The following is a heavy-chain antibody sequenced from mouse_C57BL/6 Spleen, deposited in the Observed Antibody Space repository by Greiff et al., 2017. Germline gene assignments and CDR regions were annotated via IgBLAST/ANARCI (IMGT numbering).Heavy chain of an antibody. D-gene: IGHD6-1*01. V-gene: IGHV1-54*01. CDR3: ARSKPHWYFDV. CDR2: INPGSGGT. J-gene: IGHJ1*03. CDR1: GYAFTNSL. Sequence: VQLQESGAELVRPGTSVKLSCKASGYAFTNSLLEWVKQRPGPGLEWIGVINPGSGGTNYNEKFKGKATLTADKSSSTAYMQLSSLTSEDSAVYFCARSKPHWYFDVWGTGTTVTVSS.